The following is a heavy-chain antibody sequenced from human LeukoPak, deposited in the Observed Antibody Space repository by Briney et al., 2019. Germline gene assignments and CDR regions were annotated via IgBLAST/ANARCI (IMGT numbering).Heavy chain of an antibody. CDR3: GRDQDRGSYHDPIFDY. CDR1: GFTSSTYS. CDR2: ISPSSSNI. Sequence: GGSLRLFCVTSGFTSSTYSLNWVRQAPGKGLEWVSSISPSSSNIYYADSMKGRFTISRDDAKNLLYLQINSLRAEDTAVYYCGRDQDRGSYHDPIFDYWGPGALVTVSS. J-gene: IGHJ4*01. D-gene: IGHD1-26*01. V-gene: IGHV3-21*06.